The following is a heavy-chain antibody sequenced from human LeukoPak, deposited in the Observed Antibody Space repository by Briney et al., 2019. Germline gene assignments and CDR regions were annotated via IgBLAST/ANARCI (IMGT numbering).Heavy chain of an antibody. V-gene: IGHV4-31*03. CDR3: ARVGGWLMTFDY. CDR1: GGSISSGGYY. Sequence: SETLSLTCTVSGGSISSGGYYWSWIRQHPGKGLEWIGYIYYSGSTYYNPSLKSRVTISVDTSKNQFSLKPSSVTAADTAVYYCARVGGWLMTFDYWGQGTLVTVSS. D-gene: IGHD6-19*01. J-gene: IGHJ4*02. CDR2: IYYSGST.